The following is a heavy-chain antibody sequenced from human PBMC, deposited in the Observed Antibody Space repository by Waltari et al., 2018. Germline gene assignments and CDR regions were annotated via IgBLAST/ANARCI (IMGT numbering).Heavy chain of an antibody. D-gene: IGHD2-15*01. CDR3: ARPSDPVSWVDAFDI. V-gene: IGHV3-21*01. CDR1: GFTFSSYS. J-gene: IGHJ3*02. CDR2: ISSSSSYI. Sequence: EVQLVESGGGLVKPGGSLRLSCAASGFTFSSYSMNWVRQAPGKGLEWVSSISSSSSYIYYADSVKGRFTISRYNAKNSLYLQMNSLRAEDTAVYYCARPSDPVSWVDAFDIWGQGTMVTVSS.